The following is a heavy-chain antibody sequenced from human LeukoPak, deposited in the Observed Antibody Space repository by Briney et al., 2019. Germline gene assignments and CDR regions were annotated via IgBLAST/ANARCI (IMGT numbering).Heavy chain of an antibody. CDR3: AKDRDAFDI. V-gene: IGHV3-30*18. J-gene: IGHJ3*02. CDR2: ISYDGSNK. Sequence: GRSLRLSCAASGFTFSSYGMHWVRQAPGKGLEWVAVISYDGSNKYHADSVKGRFTISRDNSKNTLYLQMNSLRAEDTAVYYCAKDRDAFDIWGQGTMVTVSS. CDR1: GFTFSSYG.